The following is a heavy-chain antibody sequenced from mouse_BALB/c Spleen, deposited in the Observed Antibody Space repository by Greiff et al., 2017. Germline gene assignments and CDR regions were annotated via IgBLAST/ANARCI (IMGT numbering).Heavy chain of an antibody. J-gene: IGHJ2*01. CDR1: GYSITSGYS. CDR2: IHYSGST. Sequence: EVKLQESGPDLVKPSQSLSLTCTVTGYSITSGYSWHWIRQFPGNKLEWMGYIHYSGSTNYNPSLKSRISITRDTSKNQFFLQLNSVTTEDTATYYCASSITTVVEDYFDYWGQGTTLTVSS. V-gene: IGHV3-1*02. CDR3: ASSITTVVEDYFDY. D-gene: IGHD1-1*01.